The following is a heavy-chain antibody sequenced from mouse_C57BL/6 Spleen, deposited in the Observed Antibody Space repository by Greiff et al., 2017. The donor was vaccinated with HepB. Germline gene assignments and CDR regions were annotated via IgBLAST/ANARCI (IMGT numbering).Heavy chain of an antibody. V-gene: IGHV1-50*01. Sequence: QVQLQQPGAELVKPGASVKLSCTASGYTFTSYWMQWVKQRPGQGLEWIGEIDPSDSYTNYNQKFKGKATLTVDTSSSTAYMQLSSLTSEDSAVYYCARGNSSGYWFAYWGQGTLVTVSA. CDR1: GYTFTSYW. CDR2: IDPSDSYT. CDR3: ARGNSSGYWFAY. D-gene: IGHD3-2*02. J-gene: IGHJ3*01.